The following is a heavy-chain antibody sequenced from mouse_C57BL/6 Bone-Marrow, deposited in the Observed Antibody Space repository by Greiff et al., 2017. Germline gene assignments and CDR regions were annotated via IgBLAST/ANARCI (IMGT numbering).Heavy chain of an antibody. J-gene: IGHJ2*01. Sequence: VQLQQPGAELVMPGASVKLSCKASGYTFTSYWMHWVKQRPGQGLEWIGEIDPSDSYTNYTQKFKGKSTLTVDKSSSTAYMQLSSLTSEDSAVYSWARGGYWGQGTTLTVSS. V-gene: IGHV1-69*01. CDR2: IDPSDSYT. CDR3: ARGGY. CDR1: GYTFTSYW.